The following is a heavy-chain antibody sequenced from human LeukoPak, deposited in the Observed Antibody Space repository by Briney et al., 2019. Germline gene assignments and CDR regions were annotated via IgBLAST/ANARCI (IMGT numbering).Heavy chain of an antibody. CDR1: GYSISSGYY. Sequence: SETLSLTCTVSGYSISSGYYWGWIRQPPGKGLEWIGSIYYSGSTYYNPSLKSRVTISVDTSKNQFSLKLSSVTAADTAVYYCARVVGATVRLFDYWGQGTLVPVSS. V-gene: IGHV4-38-2*02. D-gene: IGHD1-26*01. CDR3: ARVVGATVRLFDY. J-gene: IGHJ4*02. CDR2: IYYSGST.